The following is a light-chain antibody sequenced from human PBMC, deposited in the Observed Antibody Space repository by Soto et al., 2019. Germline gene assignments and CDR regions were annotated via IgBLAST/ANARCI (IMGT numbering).Light chain of an antibody. CDR2: DAY. V-gene: IGKV1-5*01. CDR3: QQYNSYSQT. CDR1: QSISSW. Sequence: DIQMTQSPSTLSASVGERVTITCRASQSISSWLAWYQQKPGKAPKFLIYDAYSLQSGVPSRFSGSGSGTEFTLTISSLQPDDFATYYCQQYNSYSQTFGQGTKVEVK. J-gene: IGKJ1*01.